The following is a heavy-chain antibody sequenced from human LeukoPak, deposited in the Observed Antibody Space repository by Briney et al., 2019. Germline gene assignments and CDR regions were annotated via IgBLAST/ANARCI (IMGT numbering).Heavy chain of an antibody. Sequence: KPSQTLSLTCTVSGGSISSGGYYWSWIRQPPGKGLERIGEINHSGSTNYNPSLKSRVTISVDTSKNQFSLKLSSVTAADTAVYYCARGYRILTGYYKGFYFDYWGQGTLVTVSS. D-gene: IGHD3-9*01. CDR2: INHSGST. CDR1: GGSISSGGYY. V-gene: IGHV4-30-2*01. CDR3: ARGYRILTGYYKGFYFDY. J-gene: IGHJ4*02.